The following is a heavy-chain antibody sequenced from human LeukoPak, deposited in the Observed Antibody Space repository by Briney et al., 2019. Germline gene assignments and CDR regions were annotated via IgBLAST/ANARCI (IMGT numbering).Heavy chain of an antibody. V-gene: IGHV3-30*02. CDR3: VRSAFLTTEFYFDY. D-gene: IGHD4-11*01. Sequence: GGSLRLSCAASGFTFSSYGMHWVRQAPGKGLEWVAFIRYDGSNKYYADSVKGRFTISRDNSKNTLYLQMNSLRAEDTAVYYCVRSAFLTTEFYFDYWGHGTLVTVSS. J-gene: IGHJ4*01. CDR2: IRYDGSNK. CDR1: GFTFSSYG.